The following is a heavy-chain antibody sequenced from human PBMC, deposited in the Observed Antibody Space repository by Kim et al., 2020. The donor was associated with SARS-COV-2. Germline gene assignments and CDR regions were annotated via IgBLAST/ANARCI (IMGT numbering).Heavy chain of an antibody. CDR3: ARDRDYGDYAPWIGAFDI. J-gene: IGHJ3*02. CDR1: GYTFTGYY. D-gene: IGHD4-17*01. V-gene: IGHV1-2*06. CDR2: INPNSGGT. Sequence: ASVKVSCKASGYTFTGYYMHWVRQAPGQGLEWMGRINPNSGGTNYAQKFQGRVTMTRDTSISTAYMELSRLRSDDTAVYYCARDRDYGDYAPWIGAFDIWGQGTMVTVSS.